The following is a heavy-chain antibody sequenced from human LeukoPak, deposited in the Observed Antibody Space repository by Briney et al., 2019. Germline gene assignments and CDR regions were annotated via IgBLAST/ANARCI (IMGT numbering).Heavy chain of an antibody. J-gene: IGHJ4*02. V-gene: IGHV3-66*01. Sequence: QPGGSLRLSCAASGFTVSSNYMSWVRQAPGKGLEWVSVIYSGGSISYADSVKDRFTISRDNSKNTLYLQMNSLRAEDTAVYYCSVPNTEYWGQGTLVTVSS. CDR1: GFTVSSNY. CDR2: IYSGGSI. D-gene: IGHD5/OR15-5a*01. CDR3: SVPNTEY.